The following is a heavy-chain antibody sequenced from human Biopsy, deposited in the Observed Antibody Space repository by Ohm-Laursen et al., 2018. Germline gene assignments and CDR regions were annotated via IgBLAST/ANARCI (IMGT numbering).Heavy chain of an antibody. CDR2: INTETGNT. V-gene: IGHV1-18*01. CDR3: AADINVWNVNY. D-gene: IGHD1-1*01. Sequence: ASVKVSCKASGYTFTSYGISWVRQAPGQGLEWMGWINTETGNTIYAQNLQGRITMTEDTSTDTAYMELSSLRSEDTAVYYCAADINVWNVNYWGQGTQVTVSS. J-gene: IGHJ4*02. CDR1: GYTFTSYG.